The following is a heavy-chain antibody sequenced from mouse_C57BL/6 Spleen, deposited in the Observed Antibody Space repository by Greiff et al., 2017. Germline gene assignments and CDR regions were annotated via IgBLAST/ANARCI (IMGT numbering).Heavy chain of an antibody. CDR2: ISSGSSTI. CDR1: GFTFSDYG. D-gene: IGHD2-1*01. V-gene: IGHV5-17*01. Sequence: VQLKESGGGLVKPGGSLKLSCAASGFTFSDYGMHWVRQAPEKGLEWVAYISSGSSTIYYADTVKGRFTISRDNAKNTLFLQMTSRRSEDTAMYYCAREGNSLDYWGQGTTLTVSS. CDR3: AREGNSLDY. J-gene: IGHJ2*01.